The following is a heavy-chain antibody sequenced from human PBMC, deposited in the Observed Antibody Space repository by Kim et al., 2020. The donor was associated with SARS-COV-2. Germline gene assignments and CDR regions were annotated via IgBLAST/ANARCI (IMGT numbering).Heavy chain of an antibody. J-gene: IGHJ4*02. V-gene: IGHV3-30*18. CDR2: ISYDGSNK. Sequence: GGSLRLSCAASGFTFSSYGMHWVRQAPGKGLEWVAVISYDGSNKYYADSVKGRFTISRDNSKNTLYLQMNSLRAEDTAVYYCAKRLVAFKYSGYDIDYWGQGTLVTVSS. CDR1: GFTFSSYG. D-gene: IGHD5-12*01. CDR3: AKRLVAFKYSGYDIDY.